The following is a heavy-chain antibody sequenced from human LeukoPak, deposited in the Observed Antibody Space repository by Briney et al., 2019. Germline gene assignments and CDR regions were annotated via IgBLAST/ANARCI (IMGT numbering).Heavy chain of an antibody. D-gene: IGHD6-13*01. CDR3: ARPSRVYYDAFDI. J-gene: IGHJ3*02. Sequence: PGGSLRLSCAASGLTVSSNYMSWVRQAPGKGLEWVSVIYSGGSTYYADSVKGRFTISRDNSKNTLYLQMNSLRAEDTAVYYCARPSRVYYDAFDIWGQGTMVTVSS. V-gene: IGHV3-66*04. CDR2: IYSGGST. CDR1: GLTVSSNY.